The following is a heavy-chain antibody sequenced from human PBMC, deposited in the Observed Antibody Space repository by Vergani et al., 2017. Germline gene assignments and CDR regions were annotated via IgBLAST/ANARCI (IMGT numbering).Heavy chain of an antibody. V-gene: IGHV4-38-2*02. CDR1: GYSISSGYY. Sequence: QVQLQESGPGLVKPSETLSLTCTVSGYSISSGYYWGWIRQPPGKGLEWIGSIYHSGSTYYNPSLKSRVTISVDTSKNQFSLKLSSVTAADTAVYYCAREPTDYGGNGGWFDPWGQGTLVTVSS. CDR2: IYHSGST. J-gene: IGHJ5*02. CDR3: AREPTDYGGNGGWFDP. D-gene: IGHD4-23*01.